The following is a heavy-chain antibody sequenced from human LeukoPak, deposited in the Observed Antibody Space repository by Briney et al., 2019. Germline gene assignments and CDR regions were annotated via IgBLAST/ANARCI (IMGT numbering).Heavy chain of an antibody. Sequence: KASETLSVTRTVSGGSISSYFWSWIRQPPGKGLEWIGYIYYSGSTNYNPSLKSRVTISVDTSKNQFSLKLSSVTAADTAVYYCARVGNYDILTGGYYFDYWGQGALVTVSS. D-gene: IGHD3-9*01. CDR2: IYYSGST. J-gene: IGHJ4*02. CDR3: ARVGNYDILTGGYYFDY. CDR1: GGSISSYF. V-gene: IGHV4-59*01.